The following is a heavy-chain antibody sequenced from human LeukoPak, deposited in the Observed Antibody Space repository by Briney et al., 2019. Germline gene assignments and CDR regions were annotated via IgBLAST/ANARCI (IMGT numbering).Heavy chain of an antibody. V-gene: IGHV4-31*11. D-gene: IGHD3-10*01. J-gene: IGHJ4*02. Sequence: PSQTLSLTCAVSGGSISSGGYSWSWIRQPPGKGLEWIGYIYYGGSTYYNPSLKSRVTISVDTSKNQFSLKLSSVTAADTAVYYCARDNVLGSGSPGEDYFDYWGQGTLVTVSS. CDR2: IYYGGST. CDR3: ARDNVLGSGSPGEDYFDY. CDR1: GGSISSGGYS.